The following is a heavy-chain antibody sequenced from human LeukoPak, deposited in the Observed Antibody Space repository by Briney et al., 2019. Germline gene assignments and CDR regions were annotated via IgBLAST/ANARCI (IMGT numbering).Heavy chain of an antibody. Sequence: SETLSLTCTVSGGSVSSGSYYWSWIRQPPGKGLEWIGYIYYSGSTNYNPSLKSRVTISVDTSKNQFSLKLSSVTAADTAVYYCASSEVAYCGGDCYSKAFDTWGQGTMVTVSS. CDR2: IYYSGST. J-gene: IGHJ3*02. V-gene: IGHV4-61*01. CDR3: ASSEVAYCGGDCYSKAFDT. CDR1: GGSVSSGSYY. D-gene: IGHD2-21*02.